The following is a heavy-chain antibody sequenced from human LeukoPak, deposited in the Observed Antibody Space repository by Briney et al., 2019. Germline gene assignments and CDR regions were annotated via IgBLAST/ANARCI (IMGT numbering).Heavy chain of an antibody. V-gene: IGHV3-23*01. CDR1: VFTFSSYA. CDR2: ISGSGGRT. D-gene: IGHD3-10*01. Sequence: GGSLRLSCAPSVFTFSSYAMSWVRQAPGKGLEWVSGISGSGGRTYYADSVKGRFTISIDNSKNRLYLQMNSLRAEDTAVYYCAKRPRGNYLDPFDYWGQGTLVTVSS. CDR3: AKRPRGNYLDPFDY. J-gene: IGHJ4*02.